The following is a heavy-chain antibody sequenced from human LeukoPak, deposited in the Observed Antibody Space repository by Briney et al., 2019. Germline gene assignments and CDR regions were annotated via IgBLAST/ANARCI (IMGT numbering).Heavy chain of an antibody. J-gene: IGHJ4*02. CDR2: INSDGSST. D-gene: IGHD5-18*01. V-gene: IGHV3-74*01. CDR3: ARTRRYSYVDY. Sequence: GGSLRLSCAVSGFTFSSYWMHWVRQAPGKGLVWVSRINSDGSSTSYADSVKGRFTISRDNAKNTLYLQMNSLRAEDTAMYYCARTRRYSYVDYWGQGTLVTVSS. CDR1: GFTFSSYW.